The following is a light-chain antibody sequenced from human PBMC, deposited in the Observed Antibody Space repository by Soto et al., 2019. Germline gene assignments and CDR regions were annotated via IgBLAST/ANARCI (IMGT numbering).Light chain of an antibody. CDR3: QQSYSTHSIT. J-gene: IGKJ5*01. CDR1: QSISSY. Sequence: ISLSQSPSSLFASVGDRGTITCRASQSISSYLNWYQQKPGKAPKLLIYAASSLQSGVPSRFSGSGSGTDFTLTISSLQPEDFATYYCQQSYSTHSITFGQGTRLEIK. V-gene: IGKV1-39*01. CDR2: AAS.